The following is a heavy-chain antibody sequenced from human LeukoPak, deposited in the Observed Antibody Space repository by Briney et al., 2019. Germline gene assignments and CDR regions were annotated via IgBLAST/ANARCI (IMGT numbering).Heavy chain of an antibody. Sequence: GGSLRLSCAASGFTFSSYAMSWVRQAPGKGLEWVSGISGSGDNTYYADSVKGRFTISRDNSKNTLYVQVNSLGTEDTAAYYCAKSGGNSDYWGQGTLVTVSS. D-gene: IGHD4-23*01. V-gene: IGHV3-23*01. CDR2: ISGSGDNT. J-gene: IGHJ4*02. CDR3: AKSGGNSDY. CDR1: GFTFSSYA.